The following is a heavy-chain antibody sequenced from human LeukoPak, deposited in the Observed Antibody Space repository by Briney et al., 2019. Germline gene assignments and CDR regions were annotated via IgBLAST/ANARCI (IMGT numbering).Heavy chain of an antibody. Sequence: PSETLSLTCTVSGGSISSGDYYWSWIRQPPGRGLEWIGYIYYSGSTYYNPSLKSRVTISVDTSKNQFSLKLSSVTAADTAVYYCARVSLYYYDSSGYYCFDYWGQGTLVTVSS. CDR2: IYYSGST. D-gene: IGHD3-22*01. CDR3: ARVSLYYYDSSGYYCFDY. V-gene: IGHV4-30-4*01. CDR1: GGSISSGDYY. J-gene: IGHJ4*02.